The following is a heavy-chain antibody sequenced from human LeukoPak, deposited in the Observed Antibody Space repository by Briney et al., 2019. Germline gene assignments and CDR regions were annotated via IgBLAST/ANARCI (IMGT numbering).Heavy chain of an antibody. D-gene: IGHD3-10*01. CDR1: GGSIRSYF. Sequence: PSETLSLTCTVSGGSIRSYFWSWIRQPPGKGLEWIGYIYYSGSTDSNPSLKSRVTISVDTSKNQFSLKLSSVTAADTAVYYCARDAAYGSGSYYRYYYMDVWGKGTTVTISS. CDR3: ARDAAYGSGSYYRYYYMDV. CDR2: IYYSGST. J-gene: IGHJ6*03. V-gene: IGHV4-59*12.